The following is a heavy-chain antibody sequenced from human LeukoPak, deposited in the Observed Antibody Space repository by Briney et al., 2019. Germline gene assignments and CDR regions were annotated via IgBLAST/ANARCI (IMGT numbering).Heavy chain of an antibody. CDR3: TRDPPYYYGSGSYFDY. CDR1: GFTFGDYA. J-gene: IGHJ4*02. D-gene: IGHD3-10*01. CDR2: IRSKAYGGTT. Sequence: QPGRSLRLSCTASGFTFGDYAMSWVRQAPGKGLEWVGFIRSKAYGGTTEYAASVKGRFTISRDDSESIAYLQMNSLKTEDTAVYYCTRDPPYYYGSGSYFDYWGQGTLVTVSS. V-gene: IGHV3-49*04.